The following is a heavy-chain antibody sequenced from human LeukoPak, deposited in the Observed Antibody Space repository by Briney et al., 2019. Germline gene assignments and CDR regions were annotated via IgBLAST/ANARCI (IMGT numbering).Heavy chain of an antibody. CDR1: GGSISSYY. CDR3: ARDGRGIADAFDI. D-gene: IGHD6-13*01. CDR2: IYTSGST. Sequence: SETLSLTCTVSGGSISSYYWSWIRQPAGKGLEWIGRIYTSGSTNYNPSLKSRVTISVDKSKNQFSLKLSSATAADTAVYYCARDGRGIADAFDIWGQGTMVTVSS. V-gene: IGHV4-4*07. J-gene: IGHJ3*02.